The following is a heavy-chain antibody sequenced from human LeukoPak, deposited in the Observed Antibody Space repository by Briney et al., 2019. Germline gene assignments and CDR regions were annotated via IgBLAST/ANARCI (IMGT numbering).Heavy chain of an antibody. CDR3: ARSYSSGWYNY. V-gene: IGHV4-59*08. CDR2: IYYSGST. J-gene: IGHJ4*02. CDR1: GGSISSYY. Sequence: PSETLSLTYTVSGGSISSYYWSWIRQPPGKGLEWIGYIYYSGSTNYNPSLKSRITISVDTSKNQFSLKLSSVTAADTAVYYCARSYSSGWYNYWGQGTLVTVSS. D-gene: IGHD6-19*01.